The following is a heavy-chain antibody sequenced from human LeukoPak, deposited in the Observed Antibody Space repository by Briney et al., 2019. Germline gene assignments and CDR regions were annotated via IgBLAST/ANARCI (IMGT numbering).Heavy chain of an antibody. J-gene: IGHJ4*02. V-gene: IGHV3-23*01. Sequence: GRSLRLSCAASGFTFSSYAMSWVRQAPGKGLEWVSAISGSGGSTYYADSVKGRFTISRDNSKNTLYLQMNSLRAEDTAVYYCAKVGNDYGDYYFDYWGQGTLVTVSS. CDR3: AKVGNDYGDYYFDY. D-gene: IGHD4-17*01. CDR2: ISGSGGST. CDR1: GFTFSSYA.